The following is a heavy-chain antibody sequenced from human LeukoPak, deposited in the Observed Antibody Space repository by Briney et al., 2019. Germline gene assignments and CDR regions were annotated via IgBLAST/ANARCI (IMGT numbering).Heavy chain of an antibody. V-gene: IGHV3-11*01. CDR1: GFTLSDYY. CDR2: ISSSSSTI. CDR3: ARGAAAALDFDY. D-gene: IGHD6-13*01. Sequence: GGSLRLSCAASGFTLSDYYMTWIRQAPGKGLEWASYISSSSSTIYYADSVKGRFTISRDNAKNSLYLQMNSLRAEDTAVSYCARGAAAALDFDYWGQGTLVTVSS. J-gene: IGHJ4*02.